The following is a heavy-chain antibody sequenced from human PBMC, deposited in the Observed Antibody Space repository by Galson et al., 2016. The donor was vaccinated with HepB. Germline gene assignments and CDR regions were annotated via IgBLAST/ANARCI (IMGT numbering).Heavy chain of an antibody. CDR1: GGSSNFNPYY. D-gene: IGHD5-12*01. CDR2: ISRSGYT. Sequence: SETLSLTCFVSGGSSNFNPYYWSWIRQPPGKGLEWIGEISRSGYTNYNPSLGSRVTISVDTDKNQFSLRLTSVTAADTGVYFCARGRSPSWLRIMDVWGRGTTVAVTS. J-gene: IGHJ6*02. CDR3: ARGRSPSWLRIMDV. V-gene: IGHV4-34*01.